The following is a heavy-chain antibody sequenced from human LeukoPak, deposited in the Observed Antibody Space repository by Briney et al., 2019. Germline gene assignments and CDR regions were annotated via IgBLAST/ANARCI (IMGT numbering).Heavy chain of an antibody. J-gene: IGHJ4*02. CDR2: IYYSGST. D-gene: IGHD3-10*01. Sequence: SETLSLTCSVSGGSVSSYYWSWIRQPPGKGLEWIGYIYYSGSTNYNPSLKSRVTISVDTSKNQFSLKLSSVSAADTAEYYCAREPYGSGTFDYWGQGTLVTVSA. CDR3: AREPYGSGTFDY. V-gene: IGHV4-59*02. CDR1: GGSVSSYY.